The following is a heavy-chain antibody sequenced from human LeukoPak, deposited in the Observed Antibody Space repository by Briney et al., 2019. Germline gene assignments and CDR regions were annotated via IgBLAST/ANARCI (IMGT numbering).Heavy chain of an antibody. CDR3: ARVSAAAAAVDY. CDR1: GGSISSGDYY. J-gene: IGHJ4*02. Sequence: PSETLSLTCTVSGGSISSGDYYWSWIRQPPGKGLEWIVYICYSGSTYYNPSLKSRVTISVDTSKNQFSLKLSSVTAADTAVYYCARVSAAAAAVDYWGQGTLVTVSS. V-gene: IGHV4-30-4*01. CDR2: ICYSGST. D-gene: IGHD6-13*01.